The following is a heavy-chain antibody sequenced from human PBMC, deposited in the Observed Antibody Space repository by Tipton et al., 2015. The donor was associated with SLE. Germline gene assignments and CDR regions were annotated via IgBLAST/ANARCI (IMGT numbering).Heavy chain of an antibody. CDR3: ASGGKRRPVLAPAVEV. CDR1: GVSISRGYFY. V-gene: IGHV4-31*03. J-gene: IGHJ4*02. D-gene: IGHD2-15*01. Sequence: TLSLTCTVSGVSISRGYFYWTWIRQHPGKGLEWIGYSFYGGSTYYNPSLKSRVTISVDTSKNQFSLKLSSVTAADTAVYYCASGGKRRPVLAPAVEVWGQGTLVTVSS. CDR2: SFYGGST.